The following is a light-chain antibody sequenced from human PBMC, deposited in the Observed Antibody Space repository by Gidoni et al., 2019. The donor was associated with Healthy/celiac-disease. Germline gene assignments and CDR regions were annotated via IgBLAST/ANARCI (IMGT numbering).Light chain of an antibody. V-gene: IGKV3-11*01. CDR2: DAS. J-gene: IGKJ2*01. CDR3: QQRRNWPPYT. Sequence: EIVLTQSPATLSLSPWERATLSCRASQSVSSYLAWYQQKPGQAPRLLIYDASNRATGIPARFSGSGSGTDFTLTISSLEPEDFAVYYGQQRRNWPPYTFGQXTKLEIK. CDR1: QSVSSY.